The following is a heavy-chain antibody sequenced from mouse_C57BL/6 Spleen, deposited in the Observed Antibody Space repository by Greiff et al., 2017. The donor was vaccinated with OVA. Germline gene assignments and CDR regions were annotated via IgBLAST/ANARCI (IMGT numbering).Heavy chain of an antibody. CDR2: INPGSGGT. CDR1: GYAFTNYL. J-gene: IGHJ4*01. CDR3: ATLTGTMDY. Sequence: QVQLKESGAELVRPGTSVKLSCKASGYAFTNYLIELVKQRPGQGLEWIGVINPGSGGTNYNEKFKGKATLTADKSSSTAYMQLSSLTSEDSAVYFCATLTGTMDYWGQGTSVTVSS. D-gene: IGHD4-1*01. V-gene: IGHV1-54*01.